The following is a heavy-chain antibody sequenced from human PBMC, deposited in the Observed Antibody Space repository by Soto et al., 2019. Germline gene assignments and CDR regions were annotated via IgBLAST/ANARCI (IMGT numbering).Heavy chain of an antibody. Sequence: EVQLVESGGGLVQPGGSLRLSCAASGFTFSSYWMSWVRQAPGKGLEWVANIKQDGSEKYYVDSVKGRFTISRDNAKNSLYLQMNSMRAADTAVYYCAREGYRKYSYYGMDVWGQGTTVTVSS. CDR1: GFTFSSYW. J-gene: IGHJ6*02. CDR2: IKQDGSEK. D-gene: IGHD5-18*01. V-gene: IGHV3-7*01. CDR3: AREGYRKYSYYGMDV.